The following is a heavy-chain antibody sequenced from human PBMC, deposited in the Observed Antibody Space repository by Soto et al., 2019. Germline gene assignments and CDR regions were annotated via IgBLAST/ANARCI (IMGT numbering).Heavy chain of an antibody. V-gene: IGHV1-69*13. Sequence: SVKVSCKASGGTFSSYAITWVRQAPGQGLEWMGGIIPIFGTANYAQKFQGRVTITADEPTSTAYMELSSLRSEDTAVYYCARDPALASVNWFDPWGQGTLVTVSS. CDR2: IIPIFGTA. CDR3: ARDPALASVNWFDP. CDR1: GGTFSSYA. J-gene: IGHJ5*02.